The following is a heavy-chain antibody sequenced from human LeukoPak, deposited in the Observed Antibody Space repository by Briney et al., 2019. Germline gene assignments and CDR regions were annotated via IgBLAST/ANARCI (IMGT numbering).Heavy chain of an antibody. CDR2: IKSKTDGGIT. CDR1: GFTFSNAW. J-gene: IGHJ4*02. Sequence: GGSLRLSCAASGFTFSNAWMSWVRQAPGKGLEWAGRIKSKTDGGITDYVAPVKGRFTISRDDSKNTLYLQMNSLKTEDTAVYYCTTEGNGWYEDYWGQGTLVTVSS. V-gene: IGHV3-15*01. D-gene: IGHD6-19*01. CDR3: TTEGNGWYEDY.